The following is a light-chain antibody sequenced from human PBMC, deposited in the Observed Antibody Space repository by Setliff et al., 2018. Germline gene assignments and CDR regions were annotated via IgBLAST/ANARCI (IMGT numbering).Light chain of an antibody. V-gene: IGLV2-11*01. Sequence: QSALTQPRSVCGSPGQSVTISCTGTSSDVGGYNYVSWYQQHPGKAPKVMIYDVSKRPSGVPDRFSGSKSGNTASLTISGLQAEDEAEYYCCSYAGSYTYVFGTGTKVTVL. CDR1: SSDVGGYNY. CDR2: DVS. CDR3: CSYAGSYTYV. J-gene: IGLJ1*01.